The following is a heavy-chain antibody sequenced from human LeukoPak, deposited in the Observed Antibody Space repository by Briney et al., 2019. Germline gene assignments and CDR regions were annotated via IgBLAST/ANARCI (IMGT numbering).Heavy chain of an antibody. CDR2: ISHDGSNK. D-gene: IGHD5-12*01. J-gene: IGHJ4*02. V-gene: IGHV3-30-3*01. CDR1: GFTFSSYA. CDR3: ARDHRGGYDPDYFDY. Sequence: GRSLRLSCAASGFTFSSYAMHWVRQAPGKGLEWVAVISHDGSNKYYADSVKGRFTISRDNSKNTLYLQMNSLRAEDTAVYYCARDHRGGYDPDYFDYWGQGTLVTVSS.